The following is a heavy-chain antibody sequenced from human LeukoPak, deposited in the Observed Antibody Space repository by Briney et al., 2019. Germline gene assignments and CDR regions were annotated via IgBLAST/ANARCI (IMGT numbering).Heavy chain of an antibody. CDR3: TSGLYYDSWSDLFDY. D-gene: IGHD3-3*01. J-gene: IGHJ4*02. V-gene: IGHV3-49*04. CDR1: GFTFGDYA. Sequence: GRSLRLSCTASGFTFGDYAMSWVRQAPGKGPEWVGFIRRKANGGTTEYAASVKGRFTISRGDSKSIAYLQMNSLKTEDTAVYYCTSGLYYDSWSDLFDYWGQGTLVTVSS. CDR2: IRRKANGGTT.